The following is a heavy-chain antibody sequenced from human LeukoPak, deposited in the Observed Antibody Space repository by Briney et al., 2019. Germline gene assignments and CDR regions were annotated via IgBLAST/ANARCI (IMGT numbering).Heavy chain of an antibody. Sequence: PGGSLRLSCAASGFDFNIYAMSWVRQAPGEGLEWVSATSANGVKTFYADSVKGRFTISRDNSKNTLYLLMNGLRVEDTAIYYCAKDRGYAFDYWGQGSLVTVSS. CDR1: GFDFNIYA. CDR2: TSANGVKT. D-gene: IGHD3-10*01. CDR3: AKDRGYAFDY. V-gene: IGHV3-23*01. J-gene: IGHJ4*02.